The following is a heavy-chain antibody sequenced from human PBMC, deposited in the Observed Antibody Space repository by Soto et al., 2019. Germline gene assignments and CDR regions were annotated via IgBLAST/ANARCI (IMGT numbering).Heavy chain of an antibody. V-gene: IGHV2-5*02. D-gene: IGHD1-1*01. CDR3: ARRLRPSGNSWDSGAFDI. CDR1: GFSLSTSGVG. CDR2: IYWDDDK. J-gene: IGHJ3*02. Sequence: QITLQESAPVLVRPTETLMLTCTYSGFSLSTSGVGVGWVRQSPGKALEWLEVIYWDDDKRSMPSLHNRLTITKDTSRNQVILTMTHMLPVDTGTYYCARRLRPSGNSWDSGAFDIWGHGTVVAVP.